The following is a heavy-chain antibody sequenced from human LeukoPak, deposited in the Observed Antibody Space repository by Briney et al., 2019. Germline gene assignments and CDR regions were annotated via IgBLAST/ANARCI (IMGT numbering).Heavy chain of an antibody. J-gene: IGHJ4*01. CDR3: ARGRKNDFWSGYYPYYFDY. CDR2: MNPNSGNT. Sequence: ASVKVSCKASGYTFNSYDINWVRQATGQGLEWMGWMNPNSGNTGYAQKFQGRVTMTRNTSISTAYMELSSLRSEDTAVYYCARGRKNDFWSGYYPYYFDYWGHGTLVTVSS. V-gene: IGHV1-8*01. D-gene: IGHD3-3*01. CDR1: GYTFNSYD.